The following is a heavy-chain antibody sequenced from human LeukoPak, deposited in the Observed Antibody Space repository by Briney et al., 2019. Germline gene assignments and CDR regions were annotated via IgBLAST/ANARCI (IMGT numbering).Heavy chain of an antibody. D-gene: IGHD4-17*01. CDR3: ARRTVTTLIDY. J-gene: IGHJ4*02. V-gene: IGHV4-59*08. Sequence: PSETLSLTCAVYGGSFSGYYWSWIRQPPGKGLEWIGYIYYSGSTNYNPSLKSRVTISVDTSKNQFSLKLSSVTAADTAVYYCARRTVTTLIDYWGQGALVTVSS. CDR1: GGSFSGYY. CDR2: IYYSGST.